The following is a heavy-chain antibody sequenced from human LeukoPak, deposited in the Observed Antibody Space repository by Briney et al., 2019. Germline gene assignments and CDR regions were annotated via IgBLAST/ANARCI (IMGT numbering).Heavy chain of an antibody. Sequence: SETLSLTCTVSGGSISSYYWSWIRQPAGKGLEWMGSIFTRGSTNYNPSLKSRVTISADKSKKQFSLKLSSVTAADTAVYYCAREGSGSYLGFYYYMDVWGKGTTVTVSS. CDR3: AREGSGSYLGFYYYMDV. CDR1: GGSISSYY. CDR2: IFTRGST. V-gene: IGHV4-4*07. D-gene: IGHD3-10*01. J-gene: IGHJ6*03.